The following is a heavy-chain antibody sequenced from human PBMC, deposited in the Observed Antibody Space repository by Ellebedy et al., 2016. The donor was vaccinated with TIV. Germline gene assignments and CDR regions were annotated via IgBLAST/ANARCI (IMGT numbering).Heavy chain of an antibody. D-gene: IGHD3-3*01. Sequence: GESLKISCAASGFSFSSYAMHWVRQAPGKGLEWVALISYDGDSQYYAASVKGRFTISRDNSKNTLYLQMNSLRADDTAVYYCARRFLEWLLPDSWGQGTQVTVSS. V-gene: IGHV3-30-3*01. CDR2: ISYDGDSQ. CDR3: ARRFLEWLLPDS. CDR1: GFSFSSYA. J-gene: IGHJ4*02.